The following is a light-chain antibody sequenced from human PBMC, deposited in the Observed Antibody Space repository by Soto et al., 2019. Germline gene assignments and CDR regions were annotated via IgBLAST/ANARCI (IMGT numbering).Light chain of an antibody. V-gene: IGKV1-5*03. Sequence: DIPMTQSPSTLSASVGDRVTITCRASQSISSWLAWYQQKPGKAPKRLIYKASSLESGVPSRFSGSGSGTEFALTISSLQPDDFATYYCQQYNNYLWTFGQGTKVEIK. CDR3: QQYNNYLWT. CDR1: QSISSW. J-gene: IGKJ1*01. CDR2: KAS.